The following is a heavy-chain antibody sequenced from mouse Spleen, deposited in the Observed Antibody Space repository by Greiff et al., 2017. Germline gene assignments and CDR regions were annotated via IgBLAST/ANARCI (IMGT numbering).Heavy chain of an antibody. Sequence: VQVVESGAELVRPGASVTLSCKASGYTFTDYEMHWVKQTPVHGLEWIGAIDPETGGTAYNQKFKGKAILTADKSSSTAYMELRSLTSEDSAVYYCTRSFCGDYGYFDVWGAGTTVTVSS. CDR3: TRSFCGDYGYFDV. CDR1: GYTFTDYE. CDR2: IDPETGGT. J-gene: IGHJ1*01. V-gene: IGHV1-15*01. D-gene: IGHD2-13*01.